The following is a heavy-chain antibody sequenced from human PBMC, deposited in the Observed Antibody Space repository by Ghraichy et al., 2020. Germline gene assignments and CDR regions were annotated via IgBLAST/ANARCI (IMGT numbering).Heavy chain of an antibody. J-gene: IGHJ5*02. D-gene: IGHD6-19*01. CDR2: IYYSGST. CDR3: ARDRGSAGWFDP. Sequence: SETLSLTCTVSGGSISSYYWSWIRQPPGKGLEWIGYIYYSGSTNYNPPLKSRVTISVDTSKNQFSLKLSSVTAADTAVYYCARDRGSAGWFDPWGQGTLVTVSS. V-gene: IGHV4-59*01. CDR1: GGSISSYY.